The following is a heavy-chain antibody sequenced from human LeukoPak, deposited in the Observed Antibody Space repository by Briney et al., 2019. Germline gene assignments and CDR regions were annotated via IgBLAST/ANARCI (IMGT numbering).Heavy chain of an antibody. V-gene: IGHV3-64*04. CDR1: RFTFSNFN. CDR3: ARVRGYGSESFDY. Sequence: PGGSLRLSCSASRFTFSNFNMHWVRQAPGKGLQFVSGITSDGGPIDYADSVRGRFTTSRDNAKNSLHLQMNSLRAEDMAIYYCARVRGYGSESFDYWGQGTLVTVSS. CDR2: ITSDGGPI. J-gene: IGHJ4*02. D-gene: IGHD3-10*01.